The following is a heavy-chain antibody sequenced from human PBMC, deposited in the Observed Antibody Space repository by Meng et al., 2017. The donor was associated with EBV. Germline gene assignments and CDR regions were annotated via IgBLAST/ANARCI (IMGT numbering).Heavy chain of an antibody. J-gene: IGHJ4*02. CDR2: FLPRLGAP. CDR3: ASESGRGYTPDY. D-gene: IGHD3-10*01. CDR1: GGPFRYYA. V-gene: IGHV1-69*01. Sequence: QVQLVRSAAEVEKPGSSVTVSCKTSGGPFRYYAISWVRQAPGQGLEWLGGFLPRLGAPNYAQKFHGRVKITADESTSTHYMDLSSLRSEDTAIYYCASESGRGYTPDYWGQGTLVTVSS.